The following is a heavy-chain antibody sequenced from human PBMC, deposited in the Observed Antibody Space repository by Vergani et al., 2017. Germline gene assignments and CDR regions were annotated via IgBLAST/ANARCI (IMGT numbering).Heavy chain of an antibody. J-gene: IGHJ4*02. CDR2: ISWNSNSI. Sequence: EVQLEESGGGLVLPGRSLRLSCVASGFTSAGYAMHWVRQAPGKGLEWVSGISWNSNSIGYADSVKGRFTISRDNAKNSLYLQRNSLRAEDTALYYCARDVSVGPDYWGQGTLVTVSS. CDR1: GFTSAGYA. D-gene: IGHD4-23*01. V-gene: IGHV3-9*02. CDR3: ARDVSVGPDY.